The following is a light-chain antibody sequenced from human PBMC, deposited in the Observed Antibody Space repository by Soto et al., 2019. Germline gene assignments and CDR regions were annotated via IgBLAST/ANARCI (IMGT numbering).Light chain of an antibody. J-gene: IGKJ1*01. Sequence: RASQSVSSSYLAWYQQKPGQAPRLLIYGASSRATGIPDRFSGCCSGKDFSLTIRRPEHYDLAAYSSHECRCSAAGTYSEGTKVDIK. CDR2: GAS. V-gene: IGKV3-20*01. CDR3: HECRCSAAGT. CDR1: QSVSSSY.